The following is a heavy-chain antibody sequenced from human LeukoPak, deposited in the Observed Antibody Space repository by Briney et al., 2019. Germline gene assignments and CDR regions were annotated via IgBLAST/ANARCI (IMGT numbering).Heavy chain of an antibody. Sequence: GGSLRLSCAASGFTFSSYEMNWVRQAPGKGLEWVSSMSGSGGSTYYVDSVKGRFTISRDNSKNTLYLQMNNLRAEDTALYYCAKNQGQWLVPVDYWGQGTLVTVSS. CDR3: AKNQGQWLVPVDY. J-gene: IGHJ4*02. V-gene: IGHV3-23*01. CDR2: MSGSGGST. D-gene: IGHD6-19*01. CDR1: GFTFSSYE.